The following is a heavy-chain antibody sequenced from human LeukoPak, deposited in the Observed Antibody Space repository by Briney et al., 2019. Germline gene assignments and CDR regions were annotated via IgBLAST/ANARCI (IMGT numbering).Heavy chain of an antibody. Sequence: EASVKVSCKASGGTFSSYAISWVRQAPGQGLEWMGGIIPIFGTANYAQKFQGRVTITADESTSTAYMELSSLRSEDTAVYYCARDGSGTTGDFDYWGQGTLVTVSS. CDR3: ARDGSGTTGDFDY. V-gene: IGHV1-69*01. D-gene: IGHD1-7*01. CDR1: GGTFSSYA. CDR2: IIPIFGTA. J-gene: IGHJ4*02.